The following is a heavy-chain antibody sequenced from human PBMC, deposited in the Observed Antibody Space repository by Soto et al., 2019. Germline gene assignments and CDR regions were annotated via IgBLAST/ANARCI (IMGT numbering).Heavy chain of an antibody. CDR1: GGSISSYY. Sequence: QVQLQESGPGLVKPSETLSLTCTVSGGSISSYYWSWIRQPPGKGLEWIGYIYYSGSTNCNPSLKSRVTISVDTSKNQCSLKLSSVTAADTAVYYCARDPHSGNSLDAFDIWGQGTMVTVSS. CDR3: ARDPHSGNSLDAFDI. CDR2: IYYSGST. V-gene: IGHV4-59*01. D-gene: IGHD1-26*01. J-gene: IGHJ3*02.